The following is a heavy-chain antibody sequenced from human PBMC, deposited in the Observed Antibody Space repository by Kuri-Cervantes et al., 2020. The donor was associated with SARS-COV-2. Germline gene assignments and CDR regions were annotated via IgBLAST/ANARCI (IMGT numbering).Heavy chain of an antibody. CDR3: AKGRGYQLQNLYFDY. V-gene: IGHV3-23*01. CDR2: ISGSGGST. J-gene: IGHJ4*02. Sequence: GGSLRLSCAASGFTFSSYAMSWVRQAPGKGLEWVSAISGSGGSTYYADSVKGRFTIPRDNSKNTLYLQMNSLRAEDTAVYYCAKGRGYQLQNLYFDYWGQGTLVTVSS. D-gene: IGHD2-2*01. CDR1: GFTFSSYA.